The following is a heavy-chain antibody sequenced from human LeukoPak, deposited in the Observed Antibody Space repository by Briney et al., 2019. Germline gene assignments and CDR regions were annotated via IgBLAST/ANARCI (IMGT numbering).Heavy chain of an antibody. CDR3: ARGRSSGASSYYYYGMDV. J-gene: IGHJ6*02. CDR2: ISGSGGST. D-gene: IGHD6-19*01. CDR1: GFTFSSYA. V-gene: IGHV3-23*01. Sequence: GGSLRLSCAASGFTFSSYAMSWVRQAPGKGLEWVSAISGSGGSTYYADSVKGRFTISRDIAKNSLYLQMNSLRAEDTAVYYCARGRSSGASSYYYYGMDVWGQGTTVTVSS.